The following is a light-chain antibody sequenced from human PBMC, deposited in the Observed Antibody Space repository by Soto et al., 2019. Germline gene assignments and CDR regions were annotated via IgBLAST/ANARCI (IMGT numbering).Light chain of an antibody. V-gene: IGKV3-11*01. CDR1: QNVSTY. Sequence: EFVLTQSPATLSLSPGERVTLSCRASQNVSTYLAWYQQKPGQAPRLLIYDASDRATGIPARFSGSGSGTDFTLTISSLEPEDSAVYYCQQRTNWLTFGPGTKVDIK. CDR2: DAS. J-gene: IGKJ3*01. CDR3: QQRTNWLT.